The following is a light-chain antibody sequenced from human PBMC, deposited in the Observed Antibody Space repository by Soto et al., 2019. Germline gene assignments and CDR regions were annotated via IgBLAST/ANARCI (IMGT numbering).Light chain of an antibody. CDR3: GSWDSSLSAYV. V-gene: IGLV1-51*01. CDR1: SSNIGGNS. CDR2: DDN. J-gene: IGLJ1*01. Sequence: QSVLTQPPSVSAAPGQKVTISYSGSSSNIGGNSVSWYQQLPGTAPKLLIHDDNKRPSGIPDRFSGSKSGTSATLGITGFQTGDEADYYCGSWDSSLSAYVFGTGTKVTVL.